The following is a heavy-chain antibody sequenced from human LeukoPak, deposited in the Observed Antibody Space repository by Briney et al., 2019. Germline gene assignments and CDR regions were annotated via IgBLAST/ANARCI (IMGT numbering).Heavy chain of an antibody. Sequence: ASVTVSCKGSGYTFTSYDINWVRQATGQGLEWMGWMNPNSGNTGYAQKFQGRVTMTRNTSISTAYMELSSLRSEDTAVYYCARGGYSYGYRPIDYWGQGTLVTVSS. D-gene: IGHD5-18*01. CDR3: ARGGYSYGYRPIDY. V-gene: IGHV1-8*01. CDR1: GYTFTSYD. J-gene: IGHJ4*02. CDR2: MNPNSGNT.